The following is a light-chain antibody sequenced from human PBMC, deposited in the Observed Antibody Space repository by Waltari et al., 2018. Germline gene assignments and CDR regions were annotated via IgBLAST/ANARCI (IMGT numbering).Light chain of an antibody. CDR3: QQYYSYPYT. CDR1: QGISSY. Sequence: TGDRVTITCRASQGISSYLAWYQQKPGKAPKLLIYAASTLQSGVPSRFSGSGSGTDFTLTISCLQSEDFATYYCQQYYSYPYTFGQGTKLEIK. V-gene: IGKV1-8*01. CDR2: AAS. J-gene: IGKJ2*01.